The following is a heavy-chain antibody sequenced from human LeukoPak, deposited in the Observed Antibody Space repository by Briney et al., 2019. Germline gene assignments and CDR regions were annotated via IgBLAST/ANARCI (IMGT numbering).Heavy chain of an antibody. D-gene: IGHD2-15*01. CDR2: IIPIFGTA. CDR3: ARGGGYCSGGSCPRPLPFDY. V-gene: IGHV1-69*06. CDR1: GGTFSSYA. Sequence: SVKVSCKASGGTFSSYAISWVRQAPGQGREWMGGIIPIFGTANYAQKFQGRVTITADKSTSTAYMELSSLRSEDTAVYYCARGGGYCSGGSCPRPLPFDYWGQGTLVTVSS. J-gene: IGHJ4*02.